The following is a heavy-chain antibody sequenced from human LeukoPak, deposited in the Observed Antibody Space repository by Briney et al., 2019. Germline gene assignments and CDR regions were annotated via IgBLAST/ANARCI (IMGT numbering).Heavy chain of an antibody. V-gene: IGHV3-9*01. Sequence: GGSLRLSCAASGFTFSSYSMNWVRQAPGKGLEWVSGISWNSGSIGYADSVKGRFTISRDNAKNSLYLQMNSLRAEDTALYYCAKDRDGYNYFDYWGQGTLVTVSS. D-gene: IGHD5-24*01. CDR2: ISWNSGSI. J-gene: IGHJ4*02. CDR3: AKDRDGYNYFDY. CDR1: GFTFSSYS.